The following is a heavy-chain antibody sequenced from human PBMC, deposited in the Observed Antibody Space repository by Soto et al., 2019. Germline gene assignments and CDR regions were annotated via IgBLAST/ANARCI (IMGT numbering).Heavy chain of an antibody. CDR2: XHXXXST. V-gene: IGHV4-34*01. Sequence: SXXTLSLTCAVYGGSFSGYYWSWIRQPPGXXXXXXXXXHXXXSTXXKKXXXXXXXIXXXKXXXQFHMKMSSVTAAETAVYYCAKLTVASFDYWGQGTLVNVSS. D-gene: IGHD4-17*01. CDR3: AKLTVASFDY. J-gene: IGHJ4*02. CDR1: GGSFSGYY.